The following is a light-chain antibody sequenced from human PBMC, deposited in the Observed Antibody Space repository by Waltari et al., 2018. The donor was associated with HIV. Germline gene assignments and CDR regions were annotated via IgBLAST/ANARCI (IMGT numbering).Light chain of an antibody. CDR3: QQSFSTPFT. V-gene: IGKV1-39*01. CDR2: AAS. CDR1: QSIGNY. Sequence: DIQMTQSPSSLSASVGDRVTISCRASQSIGNYLNWYQQRPGKAPNLLIYAASSVQSGVPSRFRGSGSGTAFTLTITSLQPEDFSTYFCQQSFSTPFTFGQGTKLEMK. J-gene: IGKJ2*01.